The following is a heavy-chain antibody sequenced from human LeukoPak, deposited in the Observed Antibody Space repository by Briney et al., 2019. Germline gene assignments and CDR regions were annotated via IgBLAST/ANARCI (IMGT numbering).Heavy chain of an antibody. D-gene: IGHD2-2*01. CDR1: GFTFSNAW. Sequence: GGSLRLSCAASVSGFTFSNAWMSWVRQGPGKGLEWVGRIKRKTDGGTTDYGAPVRGRFTISRDDSKNTLYLQMNSLKTEDTAVYYCTTAFFGCTSTSCYEAYYYYGMDVRGKGTTVTVSS. CDR3: TTAFFGCTSTSCYEAYYYYGMDV. V-gene: IGHV3-15*01. CDR2: IKRKTDGGTT. J-gene: IGHJ6*04.